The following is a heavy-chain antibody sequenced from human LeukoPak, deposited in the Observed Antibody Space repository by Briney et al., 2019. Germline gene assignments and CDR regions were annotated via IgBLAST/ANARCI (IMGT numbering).Heavy chain of an antibody. J-gene: IGHJ3*02. CDR3: AKKQPGIAAAGETHDAFDI. V-gene: IGHV3-23*01. Sequence: GGSLRLSCAASGFTFSSYAMSWVRQAPGEGLEWVSAISGSGGSTYYADSVKGRFTISRDNSKNTLYLQMNSLRAEDTAVYYCAKKQPGIAAAGETHDAFDIWGQGTMVTVSS. D-gene: IGHD6-13*01. CDR1: GFTFSSYA. CDR2: ISGSGGST.